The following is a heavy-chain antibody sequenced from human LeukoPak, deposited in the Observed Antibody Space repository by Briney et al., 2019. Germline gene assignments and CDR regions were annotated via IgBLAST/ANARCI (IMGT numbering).Heavy chain of an antibody. CDR2: IFGGGST. Sequence: GGSLRFSCAASGFTVSSNYMTWVRQAPGKGLEWVSVIFGGGSTYYADSVKGRFTISRDNSKNTLFLQMNSLRVEDTAVYYCARGPGGYDNWGQGTLVTVSS. CDR3: ARGPGGYDN. CDR1: GFTVSSNY. J-gene: IGHJ4*02. V-gene: IGHV3-66*01. D-gene: IGHD3-16*01.